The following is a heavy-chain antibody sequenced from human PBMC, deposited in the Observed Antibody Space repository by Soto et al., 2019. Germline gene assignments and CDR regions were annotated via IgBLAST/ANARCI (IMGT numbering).Heavy chain of an antibody. Sequence: GGSLRLSCAASGFSVSSNYMSWVRQAPGKGLEWVAGIYSGVGTYYADSVKGRFTISRDNSKNTLYLQMNSLRAEDTALYYCARDCSGSSCYSSGFDYWGQGTLVTVSS. D-gene: IGHD2-15*01. J-gene: IGHJ4*02. CDR3: ARDCSGSSCYSSGFDY. V-gene: IGHV3-53*01. CDR2: IYSGVGT. CDR1: GFSVSSNY.